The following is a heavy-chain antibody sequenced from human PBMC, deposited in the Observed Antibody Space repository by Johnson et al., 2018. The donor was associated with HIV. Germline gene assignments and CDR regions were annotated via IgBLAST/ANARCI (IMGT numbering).Heavy chain of an antibody. CDR1: GFTVSSNY. CDR2: VYSGGSI. V-gene: IGHV3-66*01. CDR3: ARDDDAFDI. J-gene: IGHJ3*02. Sequence: VQLVESGGGLVQPGGSLRLSCAASGFTVSSNYMSWVRQAPGKGREWDAVVYSGGSIYYADSVKGRFTISRDNSKNTLYLQMNSLRSEDTAVYYCARDDDAFDIWGQGTMVTVSS.